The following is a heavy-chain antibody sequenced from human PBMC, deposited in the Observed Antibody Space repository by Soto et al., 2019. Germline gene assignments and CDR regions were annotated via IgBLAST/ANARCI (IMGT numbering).Heavy chain of an antibody. CDR1: GGSISDYY. V-gene: IGHV4-59*12. CDR3: AGSGYYPNYFDY. Sequence: SETLSLTCTVSGGSISDYYWSWIRQPPGKGLEWIGYIYYTGSTNYHPSLKSRVTISVDTSKNQFSLELSSVTTADTAVYYCAGSGYYPNYFDYWGQGTLVTVSS. J-gene: IGHJ4*02. D-gene: IGHD3-22*01. CDR2: IYYTGST.